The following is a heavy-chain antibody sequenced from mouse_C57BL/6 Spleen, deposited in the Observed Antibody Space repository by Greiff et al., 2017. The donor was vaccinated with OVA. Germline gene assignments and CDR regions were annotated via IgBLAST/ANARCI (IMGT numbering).Heavy chain of an antibody. CDR3: TTITVVAHFDY. J-gene: IGHJ2*01. CDR2: IDPENGDT. Sequence: EVQLQQSGAELVRPGASVKLSCTASGFNIKDDYMHWVKQRPEQGLEWIGWIDPENGDTEYASKFQGKATITADTSSNTAYLQLSSLTSEDTAVYYCTTITVVAHFDYWGQGTTLTVSS. D-gene: IGHD1-1*01. V-gene: IGHV14-4*01. CDR1: GFNIKDDY.